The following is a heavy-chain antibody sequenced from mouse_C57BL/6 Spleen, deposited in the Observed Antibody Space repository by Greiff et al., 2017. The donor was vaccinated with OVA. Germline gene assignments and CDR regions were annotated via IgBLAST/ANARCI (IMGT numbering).Heavy chain of an antibody. CDR2: IYPGNSDT. CDR3: TRSGLGQYFDY. J-gene: IGHJ2*01. D-gene: IGHD3-3*01. Sequence: VQLQQSGTVLARPGASVKMSCKTSGYTFTSYWMHWVKQRPGQGLEWIGAIYPGNSDTSYNQKFKGKAKLTAVTPASTAYMELSSLTNEDSAVYYCTRSGLGQYFDYWGQGTTLTVSS. CDR1: GYTFTSYW. V-gene: IGHV1-5*01.